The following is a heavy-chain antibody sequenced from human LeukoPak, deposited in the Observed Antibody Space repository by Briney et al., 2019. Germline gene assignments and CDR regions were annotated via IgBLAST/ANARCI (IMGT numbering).Heavy chain of an antibody. CDR2: ISNRGTTI. CDR1: GFTFSSYG. V-gene: IGHV3-48*03. CDR3: AGPLVVVAATPGV. D-gene: IGHD2-15*01. Sequence: GGSLRLSCAASGFTFSSYGMNWVRQAPGKGLEWVSYISNRGTTIYYADSVKGRFSISRDNAKNTLYLQMNSLRAEDTAVYYCAGPLVVVAATPGVWGQGTLVTVSS. J-gene: IGHJ4*02.